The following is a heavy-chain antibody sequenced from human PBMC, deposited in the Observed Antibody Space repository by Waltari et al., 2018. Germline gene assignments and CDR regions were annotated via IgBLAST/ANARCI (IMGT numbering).Heavy chain of an antibody. J-gene: IGHJ4*02. Sequence: EVQLLESGGGLVQPGGSLRLSCAASAFTFSSQAMRWVRQAPGKGLEWVSAISGSGGSTYYADSVKGRFTISRDNSKNTLYLQMNSLRAEDTAVYYCAKDPRGIAALNWGQGTLVTVSS. CDR1: AFTFSSQA. CDR2: ISGSGGST. CDR3: AKDPRGIAALN. V-gene: IGHV3-23*01. D-gene: IGHD6-13*01.